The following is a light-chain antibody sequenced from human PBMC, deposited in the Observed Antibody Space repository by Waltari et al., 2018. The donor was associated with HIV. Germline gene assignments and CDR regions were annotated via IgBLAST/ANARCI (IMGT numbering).Light chain of an antibody. CDR1: TNNVDDYKF. Sequence: QSALTQPASMSGSPGQSITISCTGTTNNVDDYKFVSWYQHHPDKAPKVIIYEASRRPPWVSNRVTGSKSGNTASLTISGLLPEDEAEYFCVSYISSSMPEFGGGTKLTVL. CDR2: EAS. CDR3: VSYISSSMPE. V-gene: IGLV2-14*01. J-gene: IGLJ3*02.